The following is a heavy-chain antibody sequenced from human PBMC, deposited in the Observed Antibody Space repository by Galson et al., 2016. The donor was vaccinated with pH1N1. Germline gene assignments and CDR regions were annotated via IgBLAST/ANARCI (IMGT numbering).Heavy chain of an antibody. CDR2: MSQDGNKK. Sequence: SLRLSCAASGFTLSSYWMSWVRQAPGKGLEWVANMSQDGNKKYYVDSVKSRFIISRDYSKNSLYLQMNSLRAEDTAMYYCVRAVGRAEAHWGQGTLVTVSS. J-gene: IGHJ4*02. CDR3: VRAVGRAEAH. D-gene: IGHD1-26*01. V-gene: IGHV3-7*01. CDR1: GFTLSSYW.